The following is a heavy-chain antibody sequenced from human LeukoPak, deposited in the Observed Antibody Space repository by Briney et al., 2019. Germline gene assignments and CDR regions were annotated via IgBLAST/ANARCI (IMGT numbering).Heavy chain of an antibody. Sequence: GGSLRLSCAASGFTFSSHTMGWVRQAPGKGLEWVSGISGSGVNTYYADSVKGRFTISRDNSKNTLYLQMDSLRAEDTAVYYCAKAFGRATYDFWGRGILVTVSS. V-gene: IGHV3-23*01. CDR1: GFTFSSHT. D-gene: IGHD1-26*01. CDR3: AKAFGRATYDF. J-gene: IGHJ4*02. CDR2: ISGSGVNT.